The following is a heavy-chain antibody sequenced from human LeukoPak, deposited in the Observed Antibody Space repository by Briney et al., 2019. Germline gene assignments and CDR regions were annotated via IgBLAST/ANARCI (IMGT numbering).Heavy chain of an antibody. D-gene: IGHD2-15*01. CDR1: GFTFSSYS. V-gene: IGHV3-21*01. CDR2: ISSSSSYI. Sequence: GGSLRLSCAASGFTFSSYSMNWVRQAPGKGLEWVSSISSSSSYIYYADSVKGRFPISRDNAKNSLYLQVNSLRAEDTAVYYCARVKLLPFWGQGTLVTVSS. CDR3: ARVKLLPF. J-gene: IGHJ4*02.